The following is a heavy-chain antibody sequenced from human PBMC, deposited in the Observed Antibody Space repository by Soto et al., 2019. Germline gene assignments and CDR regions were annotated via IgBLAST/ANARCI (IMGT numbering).Heavy chain of an antibody. D-gene: IGHD4-17*01. CDR1: GGSFSGYY. Sequence: SETLSLTCAVYGGSFSGYYWSWIRQPPGKGLEWIGEINHSGSTNYNPSLKSRVTISVDTSKNQFSLKLSSVTAADTAVYYCATGPTVTTSILGYWGQGTLVTVSP. V-gene: IGHV4-34*01. CDR3: ATGPTVTTSILGY. J-gene: IGHJ4*02. CDR2: INHSGST.